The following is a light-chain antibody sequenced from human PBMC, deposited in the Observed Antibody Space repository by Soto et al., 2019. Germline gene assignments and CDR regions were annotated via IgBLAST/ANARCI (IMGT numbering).Light chain of an antibody. CDR1: QSISRW. J-gene: IGKJ5*01. V-gene: IGKV1-5*01. CDR3: QQYNTYST. Sequence: DIQITQSPSTLSASVGDRVTITCRASQSISRWLAWYQQKPGKAAQALIYDASSLKSGVPSRFGGNGSGTEFILTISSLQPDDFATYYCQQYNTYSTFGQGTRLEIK. CDR2: DAS.